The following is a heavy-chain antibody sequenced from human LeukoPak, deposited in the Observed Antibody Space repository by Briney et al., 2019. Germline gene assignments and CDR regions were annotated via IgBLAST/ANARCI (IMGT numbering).Heavy chain of an antibody. V-gene: IGHV1-8*01. CDR3: ARVPKYCSGGSCPDY. CDR1: GYTFTGYD. CDR2: MNPNSGNT. Sequence: ASVKVSCKASGYTFTGYDINWVRQATGQGLEWMGWMNPNSGNTGYAQKFQGRVTMTRNTSISTAYMELSSLRSEDTAVYYCARVPKYCSGGSCPDYWGQGTLVTVSS. J-gene: IGHJ4*02. D-gene: IGHD2-15*01.